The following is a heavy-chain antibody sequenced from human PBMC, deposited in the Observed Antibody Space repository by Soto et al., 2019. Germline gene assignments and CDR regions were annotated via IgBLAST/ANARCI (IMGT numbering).Heavy chain of an antibody. D-gene: IGHD6-19*01. CDR1: GFTFDDYA. Sequence: EVQLVESGGGLVQPGRSLRLSCVASGFTFDDYAMHWVRQAPGRGLEWASGISFNSGTIPYADSVKGRFTISRDNAKNSLYLQMNGLRAEDTALYYCAKDNDSSGWVRGAFDIWGQGTMVTVSS. CDR3: AKDNDSSGWVRGAFDI. CDR2: ISFNSGTI. V-gene: IGHV3-9*01. J-gene: IGHJ3*02.